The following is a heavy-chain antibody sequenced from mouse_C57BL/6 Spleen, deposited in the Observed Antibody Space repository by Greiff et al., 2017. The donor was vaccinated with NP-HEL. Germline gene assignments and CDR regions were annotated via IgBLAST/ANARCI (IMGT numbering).Heavy chain of an antibody. CDR2: INYDGSST. V-gene: IGHV5-16*01. CDR3: ARAAYGDAMDY. Sequence: DVMLVESEGGLVQPGSSMKLSCTASGFAFSDYYMAWVRQVPEKGLEWVANINYDGSSTYYLDSLKSRFIISRANAKNILYLQRSSLKSEDTATYYWARAAYGDAMDYWGQGTSVTVSS. CDR1: GFAFSDYY. D-gene: IGHD1-1*02. J-gene: IGHJ4*01.